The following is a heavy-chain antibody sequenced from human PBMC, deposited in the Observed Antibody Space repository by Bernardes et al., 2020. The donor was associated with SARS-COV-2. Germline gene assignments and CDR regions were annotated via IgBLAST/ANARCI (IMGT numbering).Heavy chain of an antibody. V-gene: IGHV3-13*05. CDR3: ARGGRTTVTTSGLLSWYFDL. D-gene: IGHD4-17*01. J-gene: IGHJ2*01. CDR1: GFNCSSYD. Sequence: GGSLRLSCAASGFNCSSYDMHWVRQATGKGLELVSAIGTAGDPYYPGSVKGRFTISRENAKNSLYLQMNSLRAGDTAVYYCARGGRTTVTTSGLLSWYFDLWGRGTLVTVSS. CDR2: IGTAGDP.